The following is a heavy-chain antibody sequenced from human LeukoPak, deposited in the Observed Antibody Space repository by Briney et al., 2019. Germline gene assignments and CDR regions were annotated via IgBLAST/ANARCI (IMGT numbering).Heavy chain of an antibody. J-gene: IGHJ4*02. CDR3: ARMSSSSWFVCDY. Sequence: QPGGSLRLSCAASGFTFSSYWMTWVRQVPGKGLEWVANIKQDGSERYYVDSVTGRFAISRDNAKNSLYLQMNSLRAEDTAVSYCARMSSSSWFVCDYWGQGTLVTVSS. CDR1: GFTFSSYW. D-gene: IGHD6-13*01. V-gene: IGHV3-7*01. CDR2: IKQDGSER.